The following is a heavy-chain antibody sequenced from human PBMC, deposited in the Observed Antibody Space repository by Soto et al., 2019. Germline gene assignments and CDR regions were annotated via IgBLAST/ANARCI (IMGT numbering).Heavy chain of an antibody. J-gene: IGHJ6*02. V-gene: IGHV1-18*01. CDR2: ISPDNGNT. CDR3: ERALGYSGYAGMDV. CDR1: GYTFTIYG. D-gene: IGHD5-12*01. Sequence: QVQLVQSGGEVKKPGASVKVSCKASGYTFTIYGINWVRQAPGQGLEWRGWISPDNGNTNYAQKLQGRVTMTTDTAPSTAFMELMSPRTEDTAVYYCERALGYSGYAGMDVWGQGTTVTVSS.